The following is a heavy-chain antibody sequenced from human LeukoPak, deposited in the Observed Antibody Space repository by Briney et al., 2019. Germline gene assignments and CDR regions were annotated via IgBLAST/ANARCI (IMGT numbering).Heavy chain of an antibody. V-gene: IGHV4-39*01. CDR1: GGSISSSSYY. CDR2: IYYSGST. J-gene: IGHJ4*02. D-gene: IGHD5-18*01. Sequence: PSETLSLTCTVSGGSISSSSYYWVWIRQPPGKGLEWIGSIYYSGSTYYNPSLKSRVPISVDTSKNQFSLKLSSVTAADTAVYYCARQDGDTAMVATWGQGTLVTVSS. CDR3: ARQDGDTAMVAT.